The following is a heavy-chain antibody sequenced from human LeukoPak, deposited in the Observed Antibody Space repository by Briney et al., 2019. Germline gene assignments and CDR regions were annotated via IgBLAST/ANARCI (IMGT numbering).Heavy chain of an antibody. V-gene: IGHV3-30*02. J-gene: IGHJ4*02. CDR3: VKDGDDSWSYLVY. D-gene: IGHD4-11*01. CDR2: IPYDGNNK. CDR1: RFTFSSYG. Sequence: VGSLRLSCAASRFTFSSYGMHWVRQAPGKGLEWVAFIPYDGNNKYYADSVKGRFTISRDNSKNTLYLQMDSLRAEDTAVYYCVKDGDDSWSYLVYWGQGTLVTVSS.